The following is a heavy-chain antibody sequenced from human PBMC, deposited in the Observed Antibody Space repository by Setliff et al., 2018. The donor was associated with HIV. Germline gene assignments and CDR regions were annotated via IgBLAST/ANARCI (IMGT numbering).Heavy chain of an antibody. V-gene: IGHV5-51*01. D-gene: IGHD2-21*01. CDR2: IYPGDSDT. CDR1: GYSFTSYL. J-gene: IGHJ6*03. Sequence: PGASLKISCKGFGYSFTSYLNAWVRQMPGKGLEWMGIIYPGDSDTRYSPSFQGQVTFSADKSISAVYLQWDSLKASDSAIYYCARAPRSPLRWRDNLLSSSSFFMDVWGKGTTVTVSS. CDR3: ARAPRSPLRWRDNLLSSSSFFMDV.